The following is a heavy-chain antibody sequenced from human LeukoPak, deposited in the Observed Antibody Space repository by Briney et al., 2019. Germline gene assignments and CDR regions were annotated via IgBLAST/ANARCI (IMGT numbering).Heavy chain of an antibody. CDR1: GFTFSSYG. J-gene: IGHJ4*02. CDR3: AKGGYGSSWYADY. D-gene: IGHD6-13*01. CDR2: IWYGGSNK. Sequence: GRSLRLSCAASGFTFSSYGMHWVRQAPGKGLEWVAVIWYGGSNKYYADSVKGRFTFSRDNSKNTLYLQMNSLRAEDTAVYYCAKGGYGSSWYADYWGQGTLVTVSS. V-gene: IGHV3-30*18.